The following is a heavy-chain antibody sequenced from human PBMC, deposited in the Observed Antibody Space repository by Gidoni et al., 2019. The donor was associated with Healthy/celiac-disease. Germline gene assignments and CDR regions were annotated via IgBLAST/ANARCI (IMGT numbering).Heavy chain of an antibody. J-gene: IGHJ3*02. CDR3: ARSYDSSGYYYGGMIDAFDI. Sequence: QVQLVQSGAEVKKPGASVKVSCKASGYTFTSYGISRVRQAPRHGLEWMGWISAYNGNTNYAQKLQGRVTMTTDTSTSTAYMELRSLRSDDTAVYYCARSYDSSGYYYGGMIDAFDIWGQGTMVTVSS. V-gene: IGHV1-18*01. CDR2: ISAYNGNT. CDR1: GYTFTSYG. D-gene: IGHD3-22*01.